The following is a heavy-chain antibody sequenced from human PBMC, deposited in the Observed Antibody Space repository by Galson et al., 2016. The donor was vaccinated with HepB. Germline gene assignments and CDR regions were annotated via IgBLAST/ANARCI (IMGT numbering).Heavy chain of an antibody. CDR3: ARVGSPDYFAMDV. CDR1: GFTFSNYR. Sequence: SLRLSCAASGFTFSNYRMNWVRQPPGKGLEWVSYITRSSTTIYYADSVKGRFTISRDNAKNSLYLQMDSLRDEDTAVYYCARVGSPDYFAMDVWGQGTTVTVSS. J-gene: IGHJ6*02. V-gene: IGHV3-48*02. D-gene: IGHD3-10*01. CDR2: ITRSSTTI.